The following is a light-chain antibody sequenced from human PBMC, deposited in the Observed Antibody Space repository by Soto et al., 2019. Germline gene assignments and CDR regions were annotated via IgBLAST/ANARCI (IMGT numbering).Light chain of an antibody. CDR1: QSVLFTSNNKNY. J-gene: IGKJ4*01. CDR3: QEYYTLPLT. CDR2: WAS. Sequence: DIVMTQSPDSLAVSLGERATINCESSQSVLFTSNNKNYLGWYQQKPGQPPKLLLSWASARESGVPKRFTGSGSGTLFTLSINGRQAEDVAVYYCQEYYTLPLTFGGGTKVEIK. V-gene: IGKV4-1*01.